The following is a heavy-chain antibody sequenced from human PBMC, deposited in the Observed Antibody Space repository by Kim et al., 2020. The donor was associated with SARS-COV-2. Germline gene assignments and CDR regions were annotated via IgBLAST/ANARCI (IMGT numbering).Heavy chain of an antibody. Sequence: SETLSLTCTVSGGSISSYYWSWIRQPPGKGLEWIGYIYYSGSTNYNPSLKSRVTISVDTSKNQFSLKLSSVTAADTAVYYCARVYSGSYFLHLGSGVYYFDYWGQGTLVTVSS. CDR3: ARVYSGSYFLHLGSGVYYFDY. V-gene: IGHV4-59*13. CDR2: IYYSGST. D-gene: IGHD1-26*01. J-gene: IGHJ4*02. CDR1: GGSISSYY.